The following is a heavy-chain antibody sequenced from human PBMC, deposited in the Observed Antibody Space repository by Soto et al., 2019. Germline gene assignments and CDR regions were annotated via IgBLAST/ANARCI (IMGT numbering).Heavy chain of an antibody. CDR3: ARGGHDFWSGPFDY. J-gene: IGHJ4*02. CDR2: IDSSGST. Sequence: QGQLQESGPGLVKPSETLSLTCSVSGGSISTYYCNWIRQPAGKGLEWIGRIDSSGSTNYSPSLKSRATMSVATSKNQFSRKLTAVTAADTAVYYCARGGHDFWSGPFDYWGQGTLATVSS. V-gene: IGHV4-4*07. CDR1: GGSISTYY. D-gene: IGHD3-3*01.